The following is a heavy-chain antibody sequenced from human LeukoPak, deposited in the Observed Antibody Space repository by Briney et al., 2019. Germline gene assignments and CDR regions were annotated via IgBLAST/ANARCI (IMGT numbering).Heavy chain of an antibody. CDR2: IIPIFGTA. CDR3: AREVEGPMIVATIKVGRGNWFDP. CDR1: GGTFSSYA. Sequence: GASVKVSCKASGGTFSSYAISWVRQAPGQGLEWMGGIIPIFGTANYAQKFQGRVTITADESTSTAYMELSSLRSEDTAVYYCAREVEGPMIVATIKVGRGNWFDPWGQGTLVTVSS. D-gene: IGHD5-12*01. V-gene: IGHV1-69*13. J-gene: IGHJ5*02.